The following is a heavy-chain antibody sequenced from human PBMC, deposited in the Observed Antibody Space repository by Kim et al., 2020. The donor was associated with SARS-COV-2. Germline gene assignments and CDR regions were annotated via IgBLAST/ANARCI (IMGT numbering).Heavy chain of an antibody. V-gene: IGHV3-33*01. CDR1: GFSFSTYG. CDR2: IWSDGSNQ. Sequence: GGSLRLSCAASGFSFSTYGMHWVRQAPGKGLEAVALIWSDGSNQHYGDSVKGRFTISRDNSKNTLYLQMRSLRAEDTAVYYCARAAGGGRGCVSEWFDP. J-gene: IGHJ5*02. D-gene: IGHD2-21*01. CDR3: ARAAGGGRGCVSEWFDP.